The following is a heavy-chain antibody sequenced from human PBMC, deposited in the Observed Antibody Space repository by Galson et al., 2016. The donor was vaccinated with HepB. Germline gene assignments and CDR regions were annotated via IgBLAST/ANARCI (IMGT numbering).Heavy chain of an antibody. D-gene: IGHD6-19*01. Sequence: SLRLSCAASGFAVSTNYLSWVRQAPGKGLEWVSVIYSDSSTYYADSVKGRFTISRDNSKNTLYLQMNSLRSEDAAIYYCAKDNAAWLVDYWGQGSLVTVSS. CDR3: AKDNAAWLVDY. V-gene: IGHV3-53*05. CDR1: GFAVSTNY. CDR2: IYSDSST. J-gene: IGHJ4*02.